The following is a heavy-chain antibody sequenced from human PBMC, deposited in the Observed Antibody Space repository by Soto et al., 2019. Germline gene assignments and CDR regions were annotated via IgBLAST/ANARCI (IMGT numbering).Heavy chain of an antibody. CDR3: AGTPSPTYDFWSGYRGDGMDV. CDR1: GGSISRYH. J-gene: IGHJ6*02. Sequence: PSETLSLTCSVSGGSISRYHLTWIRQPAGKGLECIGRIFTSGTKYNPSLESRVTMSVDTSKTQFSLNLSSVTAADTAVYYCAGTPSPTYDFWSGYRGDGMDVWGQGTTVTVS. D-gene: IGHD3-3*01. V-gene: IGHV4-4*07. CDR2: IFTSGT.